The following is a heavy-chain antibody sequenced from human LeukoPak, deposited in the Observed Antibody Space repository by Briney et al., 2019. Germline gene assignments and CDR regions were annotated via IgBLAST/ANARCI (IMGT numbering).Heavy chain of an antibody. CDR2: ISSSSSYI. Sequence: GGSLRLSCAASGFTFSNYWMSWVRQAPGKGLEWVSSISSSSSYIYYADSVKGRFTISRDNAKNSLYLQMNSLRAEDTAVYYCARDASGSYSGFDYWGQGTLVTVSS. J-gene: IGHJ4*02. D-gene: IGHD1-26*01. V-gene: IGHV3-21*01. CDR1: GFTFSNYW. CDR3: ARDASGSYSGFDY.